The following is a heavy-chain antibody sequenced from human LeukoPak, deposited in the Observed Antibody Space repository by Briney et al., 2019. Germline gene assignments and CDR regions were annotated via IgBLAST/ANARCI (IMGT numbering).Heavy chain of an antibody. J-gene: IGHJ3*02. CDR2: ISSSGSTI. D-gene: IGHD3-10*01. Sequence: GGSLRLSCAASGFTFSSYEMNSVRQAPGKGLEWVSYISSSGSTIYYADSVKGRFTISRDNAKNSLYLQMNSLRAEETAVYYCARDALTYYSPDAFDIWGQGTMVTVSS. CDR1: GFTFSSYE. V-gene: IGHV3-48*03. CDR3: ARDALTYYSPDAFDI.